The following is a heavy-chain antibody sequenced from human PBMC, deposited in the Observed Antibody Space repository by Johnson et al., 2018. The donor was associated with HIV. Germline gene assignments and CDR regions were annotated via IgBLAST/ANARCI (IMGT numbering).Heavy chain of an antibody. D-gene: IGHD5-12*01. CDR3: AKDRWLRLPGAEFFCDI. CDR2: IGTAGDT. CDR1: GFTFSSYD. V-gene: IGHV3-13*01. Sequence: VQLVESGGGLVQPGGSLRLSCAASGFTFSSYDMHWVRQATGKGLEWVSAIGTAGDTYYPGPVKGRFTISRENAKNSLYLQMNSLRAEDTAVYYCAKDRWLRLPGAEFFCDIWGQGTMVTVSS. J-gene: IGHJ3*02.